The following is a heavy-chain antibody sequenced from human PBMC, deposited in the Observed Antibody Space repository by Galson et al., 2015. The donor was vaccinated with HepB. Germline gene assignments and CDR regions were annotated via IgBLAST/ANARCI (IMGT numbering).Heavy chain of an antibody. Sequence: SVKVSCKASGYTFTSYYMHWVRQAPGQGLEWMGIINPSGGSTSYAQKFQGRVTMTRDTSTSTVYMELSSLRSEDTAVYYCARQDYYDSSGYYNFHRGWYLDLWGRGTLVTVSS. CDR2: INPSGGST. CDR1: GYTFTSYY. V-gene: IGHV1-46*03. J-gene: IGHJ2*01. D-gene: IGHD3-22*01. CDR3: ARQDYYDSSGYYNFHRGWYLDL.